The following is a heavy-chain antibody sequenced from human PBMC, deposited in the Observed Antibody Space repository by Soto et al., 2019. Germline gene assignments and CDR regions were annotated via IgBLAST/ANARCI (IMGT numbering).Heavy chain of an antibody. D-gene: IGHD3-10*01. CDR2: IYWDDDK. V-gene: IGHV2-70*01. CDR3: ARMHYYGSGSYFIHYYYGMDV. Sequence: SGPTLVNPTQTLTLTCTFSGFSLSTSGVGVGWIRQPPGKALEWLALIYWDDDKYYSTSLKTRLTISKDTSKNQVVLTMTNMDPVDTATYYCARMHYYGSGSYFIHYYYGMDVWGQGTTVTVSS. CDR1: GFSLSTSGVG. J-gene: IGHJ6*02.